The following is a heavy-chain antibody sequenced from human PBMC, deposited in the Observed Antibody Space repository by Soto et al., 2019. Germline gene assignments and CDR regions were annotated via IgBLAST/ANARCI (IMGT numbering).Heavy chain of an antibody. Sequence: GASVKVSCKASGYTLTSYAMHWVRPAPGQRLEWMGWINAGNGNTKYSQKLQGRVTITRDTSASTAYMELSSLRSEDTAVYYCARYGPTYYYDSSGPDPLVFFDYWGQGTLVTVSS. V-gene: IGHV1-3*01. CDR1: GYTLTSYA. D-gene: IGHD3-22*01. J-gene: IGHJ4*02. CDR3: ARYGPTYYYDSSGPDPLVFFDY. CDR2: INAGNGNT.